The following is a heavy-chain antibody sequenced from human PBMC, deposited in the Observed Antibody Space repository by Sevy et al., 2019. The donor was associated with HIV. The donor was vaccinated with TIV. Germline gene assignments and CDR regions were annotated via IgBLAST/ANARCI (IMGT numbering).Heavy chain of an antibody. Sequence: GGSLRLSCAASGSTFSSYAMSWVRQAPGKGLEWVSAISGSGGSTYYADSVKGRFTISRDNSKNTLYLQMNSLRAEDTAVYYCAKVQATYYYDSSGYYPFDYWGQGTLVTVSS. CDR1: GSTFSSYA. J-gene: IGHJ4*02. CDR3: AKVQATYYYDSSGYYPFDY. V-gene: IGHV3-23*01. D-gene: IGHD3-22*01. CDR2: ISGSGGST.